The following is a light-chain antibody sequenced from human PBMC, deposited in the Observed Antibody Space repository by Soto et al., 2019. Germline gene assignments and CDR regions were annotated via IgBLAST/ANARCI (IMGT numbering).Light chain of an antibody. V-gene: IGKV1-39*01. CDR1: QTIRTY. Sequence: DSQMTQAPSSLSASVGDRVTITCRASQTIRTYLNWYQQKPGKAPKVLIYGASSLQSGVPSRFSGSGSGTEFTLTISGLQPEDLATYYCQQSYNSPLTFGGGTKVDIK. CDR3: QQSYNSPLT. J-gene: IGKJ4*01. CDR2: GAS.